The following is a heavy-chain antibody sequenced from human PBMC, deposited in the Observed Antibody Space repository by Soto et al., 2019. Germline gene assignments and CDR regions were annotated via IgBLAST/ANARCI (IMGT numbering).Heavy chain of an antibody. D-gene: IGHD5-12*01. J-gene: IGHJ5*02. CDR2: INVGNGDT. V-gene: IGHV1-3*01. CDR1: GYTFTSYA. Sequence: SVKVSCKASGYTFTSYAIHWVRQAPGQRLEWMGWINVGNGDTRYSQIFRGRVTLTRDTSASTAYLDLSSLRSEDTAIYYCARAISGYVTWGQGTLVTVSS. CDR3: ARAISGYVT.